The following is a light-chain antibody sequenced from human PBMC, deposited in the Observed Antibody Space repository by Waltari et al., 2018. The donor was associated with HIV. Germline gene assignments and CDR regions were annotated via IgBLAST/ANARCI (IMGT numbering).Light chain of an antibody. CDR3: AAWDDSLSGSYV. Sequence: QSVLTQPPSASGTPGQRVIVSCSGSSFNIGRNFVSWYQQLPGTAPKVLIFRDNQRPSGVPDRFSGSKCGASASLAIRGLRSEDEADYYCAAWDDSLSGSYVFGPGTKVTVL. J-gene: IGLJ1*01. CDR2: RDN. CDR1: SFNIGRNF. V-gene: IGLV1-47*01.